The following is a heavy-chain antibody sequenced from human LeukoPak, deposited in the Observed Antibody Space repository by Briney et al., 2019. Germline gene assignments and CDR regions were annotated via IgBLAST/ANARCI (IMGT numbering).Heavy chain of an antibody. J-gene: IGHJ4*02. CDR3: ARQYSYGYYFDY. CDR1: GGSISSYY. Sequence: SETLSLTCTVSGGSISSYYWSWIRQPPEKGLEWIGYIYYSGSTNYNPSLKSRVTISVDTSKNQFSLKLSSVTAADTAVYYCARQYSYGYYFDYWGQGTLVTVSS. D-gene: IGHD5-18*01. V-gene: IGHV4-59*01. CDR2: IYYSGST.